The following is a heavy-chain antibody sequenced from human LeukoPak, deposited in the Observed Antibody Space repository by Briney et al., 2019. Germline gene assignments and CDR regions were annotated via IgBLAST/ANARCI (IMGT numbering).Heavy chain of an antibody. Sequence: GRSLRLSFAASGFNFSSYCMHWVRQAPGKGLEWVAVIWYDGSNKYYADSVKGRFTISRDNSKNTLYLQMNSLRAEDTAVYYCARAYSSSWYHTEGATDHHYFYYWGQGNLVTVSS. CDR3: ARAYSSSWYHTEGATDHHYFYY. V-gene: IGHV3-33*01. D-gene: IGHD6-13*01. J-gene: IGHJ4*02. CDR1: GFNFSSYC. CDR2: IWYDGSNK.